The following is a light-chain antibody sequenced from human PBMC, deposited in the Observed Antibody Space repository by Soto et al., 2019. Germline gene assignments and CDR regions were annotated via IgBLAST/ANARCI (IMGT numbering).Light chain of an antibody. CDR1: QTVSITY. Sequence: PGGIATLSCMASQTVSITYLTWYQQKPGQAPRLLIFGASKRATGIPDRFSGSGSGRDFTLTISRLEPEDFAVYYCHYYGGSPTFGGGTKVDIK. V-gene: IGKV3-20*01. J-gene: IGKJ4*01. CDR2: GAS. CDR3: HYYGGSPT.